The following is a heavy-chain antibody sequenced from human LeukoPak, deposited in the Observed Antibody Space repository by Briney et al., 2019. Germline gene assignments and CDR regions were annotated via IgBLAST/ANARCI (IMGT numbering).Heavy chain of an antibody. CDR1: GGSFSDYY. D-gene: IGHD3-9*01. Sequence: PSETLSLTCAVYGGSFSDYYWSWIRQPPGKGLEWIGEVNHSGSTNYNPSLKSRVSISVDTSKNQFSLKLSSVTAADTAVYYCARGGSRLRYFDWSNYGGHDYWGQGTLVTVSS. CDR3: ARGGSRLRYFDWSNYGGHDY. V-gene: IGHV4-34*01. CDR2: VNHSGST. J-gene: IGHJ4*02.